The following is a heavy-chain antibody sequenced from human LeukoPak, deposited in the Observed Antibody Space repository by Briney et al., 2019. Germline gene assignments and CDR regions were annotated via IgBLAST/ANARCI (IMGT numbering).Heavy chain of an antibody. V-gene: IGHV4-59*01. Sequence: SETLSLTCTVSGGSISSYYWSWIRQPPGKGLEWIGYIYYSGSTNYNPSLKSRVTISVDTSKNQFSLKLSSVTAADTTVYYCARLRVDTAMAYYFDYWGQGTLVTVSS. CDR2: IYYSGST. CDR1: GGSISSYY. CDR3: ARLRVDTAMAYYFDY. D-gene: IGHD5-18*01. J-gene: IGHJ4*02.